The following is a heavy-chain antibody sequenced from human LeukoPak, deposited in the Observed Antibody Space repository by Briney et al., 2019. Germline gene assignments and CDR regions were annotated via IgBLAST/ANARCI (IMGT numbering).Heavy chain of an antibody. CDR2: IWYDGSNK. CDR3: AIATTGRGAFGS. CDR1: GFTFSSYW. V-gene: IGHV3-33*03. Sequence: HPGGSLRLSCAASGFTFSSYWMSWVRQAPGKGLEWVALIWYDGSNKYYADSVKGRLTISRDNSKNSLSLQMNSLTAEDTAIYYCAIATTGRGAFGSWGQGTLVSVSS. J-gene: IGHJ4*02. D-gene: IGHD1-1*01.